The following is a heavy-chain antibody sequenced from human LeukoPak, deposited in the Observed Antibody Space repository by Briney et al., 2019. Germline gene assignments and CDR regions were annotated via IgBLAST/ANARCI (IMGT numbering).Heavy chain of an antibody. CDR2: IKEDGSEK. CDR1: GFTFSDYY. Sequence: PGGSLRLSCAASGFTFSDYYMSWVRQAPGKGLEWVANIKEDGSEKYYVDSVKGRFTISRDNAKDSVYLQMNSLRAEDTAVYYCARGRFNYDSTGYSSFYYWGQGTLVTVSS. D-gene: IGHD3-22*01. V-gene: IGHV3-7*01. J-gene: IGHJ4*02. CDR3: ARGRFNYDSTGYSSFYY.